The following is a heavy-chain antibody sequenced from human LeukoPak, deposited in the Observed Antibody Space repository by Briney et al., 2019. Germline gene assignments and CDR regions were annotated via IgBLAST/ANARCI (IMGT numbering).Heavy chain of an antibody. D-gene: IGHD1-26*01. CDR3: ARGIVAATDHLDY. J-gene: IGHJ4*02. CDR2: NYYSGTP. Sequence: SETLSLTCTVSGDSVSGVYWSWIRQPPGKGLEGIGYNYYSGTPNYNPSLNSRVTISVATSKNQFSLKLSSVTAADTAVYYCARGIVAATDHLDYWGQGTLVTVSS. CDR1: GDSVSGVY. V-gene: IGHV4-59*02.